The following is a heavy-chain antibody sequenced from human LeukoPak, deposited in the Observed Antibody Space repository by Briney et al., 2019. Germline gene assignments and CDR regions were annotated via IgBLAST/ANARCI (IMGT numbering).Heavy chain of an antibody. CDR3: AKDFGYSGSYYDY. V-gene: IGHV3-30*02. CDR1: GFTFSSYG. Sequence: GGSLRLSCAASGFTFSSYGMHWVRQAPGKGLEWVAFVRYDGSNKYYADSVKGRFTISRDNSKNTLYLQMNSLRAEDTAVYYCAKDFGYSGSYYDYWGQGTLVTVSS. J-gene: IGHJ4*02. CDR2: VRYDGSNK. D-gene: IGHD1-26*01.